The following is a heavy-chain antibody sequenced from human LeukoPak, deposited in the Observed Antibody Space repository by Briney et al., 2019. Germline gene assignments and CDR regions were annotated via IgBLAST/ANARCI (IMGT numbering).Heavy chain of an antibody. CDR2: INPSGGST. CDR1: GYAFTSYY. Sequence: ASVKVSCKASGYAFTSYYMHWVRQAPGQGLEWMRIINPSGGSTSYAQKFQGRVTTTRDTSTSTVYMELSSLRSEDTAVYYCARLGFYGSGSYPIDYWGQGTLVTVSS. J-gene: IGHJ4*02. CDR3: ARLGFYGSGSYPIDY. V-gene: IGHV1-46*01. D-gene: IGHD3-10*01.